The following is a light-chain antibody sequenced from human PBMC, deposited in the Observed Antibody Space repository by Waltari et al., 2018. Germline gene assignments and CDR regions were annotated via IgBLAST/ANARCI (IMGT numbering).Light chain of an antibody. Sequence: EIVLTQSPSNLSLSPGERATLPCRASQRVSSYLAWYQQKPGQAPRLLIYDESHRATGIPARFSGSRSATDFTLTSSSIEPEDFAVYYGQQRSNWLTFGPGTKVD. CDR3: QQRSNWLT. J-gene: IGKJ3*01. V-gene: IGKV3-11*01. CDR2: DES. CDR1: QRVSSY.